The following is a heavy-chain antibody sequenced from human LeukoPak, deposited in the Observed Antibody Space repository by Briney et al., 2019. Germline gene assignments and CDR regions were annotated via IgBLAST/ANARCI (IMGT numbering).Heavy chain of an antibody. D-gene: IGHD6-19*01. CDR1: GYTFTSYY. CDR3: ARVGIAVAGTGWFDP. V-gene: IGHV1-46*01. Sequence: ASVKVSCKASGYTFTSYYMHWVRQAPGQGLEWMGIINPSGGSTSYAQKFQGRVTMTRDMSTSTVCMELSSLRSEDTAVYYCARVGIAVAGTGWFDPWGQGTLVTVSS. CDR2: INPSGGST. J-gene: IGHJ5*02.